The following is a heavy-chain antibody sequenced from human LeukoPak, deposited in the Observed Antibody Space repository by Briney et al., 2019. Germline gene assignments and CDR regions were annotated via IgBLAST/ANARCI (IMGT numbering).Heavy chain of an antibody. Sequence: SSETLSLTCTVSGGSISSGGYYWSWIRQHPGKGLEWIGYIYYSGSTYYNPSLKSRVTISVDTSKNQFSLKLSSVTAADTAVYYCARFSESIAVDYWGQGTLVTVSS. D-gene: IGHD6-6*01. J-gene: IGHJ4*02. CDR2: IYYSGST. CDR1: GGSISSGGYY. V-gene: IGHV4-31*03. CDR3: ARFSESIAVDY.